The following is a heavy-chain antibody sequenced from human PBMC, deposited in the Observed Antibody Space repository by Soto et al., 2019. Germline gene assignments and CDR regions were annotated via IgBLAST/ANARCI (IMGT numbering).Heavy chain of an antibody. D-gene: IGHD3-10*01. Sequence: QVQLVQSGAEVKKPGASVKVSCKASGYTFTGYYMHWVRQAPGQGLEWMGWINPNSGGTNYAQKFQGWVTMTRDTSISTAYMELSRLRSDDTAVYYCARDDGSGSHDLGNYMDVWGKGTTVTVSS. V-gene: IGHV1-2*04. J-gene: IGHJ6*03. CDR3: ARDDGSGSHDLGNYMDV. CDR2: INPNSGGT. CDR1: GYTFTGYY.